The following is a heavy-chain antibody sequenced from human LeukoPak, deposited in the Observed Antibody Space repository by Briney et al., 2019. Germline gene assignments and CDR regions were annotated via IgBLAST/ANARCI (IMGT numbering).Heavy chain of an antibody. CDR1: GYSISSGYY. D-gene: IGHD3-22*01. Sequence: SETLSLTCAVSGYSISSGYYWGWIRQPPGKGLEWIGSIYHRGSTYYNPSLKGRVTISVDTSKNQFSLKLSSVTAADTAMYYCARVGYYDSSGYYYVGSEYYFDYWGHGTLVTVSS. CDR3: ARVGYYDSSGYYYVGSEYYFDY. CDR2: IYHRGST. V-gene: IGHV4-38-2*01. J-gene: IGHJ4*01.